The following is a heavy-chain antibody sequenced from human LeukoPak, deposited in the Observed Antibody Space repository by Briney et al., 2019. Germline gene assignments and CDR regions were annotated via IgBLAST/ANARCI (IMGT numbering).Heavy chain of an antibody. CDR3: ARDLSDYVWGSYRYLFDY. CDR1: GFTFSTYV. J-gene: IGHJ4*02. CDR2: ISVGAEYI. V-gene: IGHV3-23*01. D-gene: IGHD3-16*02. Sequence: PGGSLRLSCAASGFTFSTYVMNWFRQAPGKGLEWVSTISVGAEYIFYADSVKGRFTISRDNSKNTLYLQMNSLRAEDTAVYYCARDLSDYVWGSYRYLFDYWGQGTLVTVSS.